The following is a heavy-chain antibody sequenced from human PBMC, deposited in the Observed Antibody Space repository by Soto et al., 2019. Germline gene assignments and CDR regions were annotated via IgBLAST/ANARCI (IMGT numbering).Heavy chain of an antibody. V-gene: IGHV4-59*01. Sequence: SETLSLTCTVSGGSISSYYWSWIRQPPGKGLEWIGYIYYSGSTNYNPSLKSRVTISVDTSKNQFSLKLSSVTAADTAVYYCARTYYGSGSYLTYYFDYWGQGTLVTVSS. CDR1: GGSISSYY. CDR3: ARTYYGSGSYLTYYFDY. D-gene: IGHD3-10*01. J-gene: IGHJ4*02. CDR2: IYYSGST.